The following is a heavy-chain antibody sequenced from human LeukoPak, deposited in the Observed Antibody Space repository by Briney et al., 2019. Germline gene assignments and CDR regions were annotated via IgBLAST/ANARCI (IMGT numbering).Heavy chain of an antibody. D-gene: IGHD2-2*03. CDR2: INHSGST. Sequence: PSETLSLTCAVYGGSFSGYYWSWIRQPPGKGLEWIGEINHSGSTNYNPSLKSRVTISVDTSKNQFSLRLSSVTAADTAVYYCASEGLGSYYYYYYMDVWGKGTTVTISS. J-gene: IGHJ6*03. V-gene: IGHV4-34*01. CDR3: ASEGLGSYYYYYYMDV. CDR1: GGSFSGYY.